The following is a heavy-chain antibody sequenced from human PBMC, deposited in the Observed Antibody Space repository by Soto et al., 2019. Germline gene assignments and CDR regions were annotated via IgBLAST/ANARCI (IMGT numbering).Heavy chain of an antibody. CDR3: AREQLVMYYFDY. Sequence: KTSETLSLTCAVYGGSFSGYYWSWIRQPPGKGLEWIGEINHSGSTNYNPSLKSRVTISVDTSKNQFSLKLSSVTAADTAVYYCAREQLVMYYFDYWGQGTLVTVSS. CDR2: INHSGST. D-gene: IGHD6-13*01. CDR1: GGSFSGYY. V-gene: IGHV4-34*01. J-gene: IGHJ4*02.